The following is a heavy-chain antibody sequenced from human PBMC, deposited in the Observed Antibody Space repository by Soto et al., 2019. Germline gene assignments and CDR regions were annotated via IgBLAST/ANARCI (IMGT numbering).Heavy chain of an antibody. CDR3: ARGRPQYYYYYGMDV. Sequence: SETLSLTCAVYGGSFSGYYWSWIRQPPGKGLEWIGEINHSGSTNYNPSLKSRVTISVDTSKNQFSLKLSSVTAADTAVYYCARGRPQYYYYYGMDVWGQGTTVTV. CDR1: GGSFSGYY. V-gene: IGHV4-34*01. CDR2: INHSGST. J-gene: IGHJ6*02.